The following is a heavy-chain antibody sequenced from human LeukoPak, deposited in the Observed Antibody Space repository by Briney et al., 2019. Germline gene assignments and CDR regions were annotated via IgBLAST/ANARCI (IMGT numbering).Heavy chain of an antibody. CDR1: GGTFSSYA. CDR2: INPNSGGT. V-gene: IGHV1-2*02. Sequence: ASVKVSCKASGGTFSSYAISWVRQAPGQGLEWMGWINPNSGGTNYAQKFQGRVTMTRDTSISTAYMELSRLRSDDTAVYYCARDGGGDGSFDPWGQGTLVTVSS. D-gene: IGHD3-16*01. CDR3: ARDGGGDGSFDP. J-gene: IGHJ5*02.